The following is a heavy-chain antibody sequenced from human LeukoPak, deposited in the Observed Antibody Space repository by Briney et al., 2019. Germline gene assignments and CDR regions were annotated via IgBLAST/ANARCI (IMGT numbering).Heavy chain of an antibody. Sequence: ASVKVSRTASGYTFTSYGISWVRQAPGQGLEWMGWISAYNGNTNYAQKLQGRVTMTTDTSKSTAYMELRSLRSDDTAVYYCARDLYEAMVRGVIPFDYWGQGTLVTVSS. CDR2: ISAYNGNT. V-gene: IGHV1-18*01. D-gene: IGHD3-10*01. CDR3: ARDLYEAMVRGVIPFDY. CDR1: GYTFTSYG. J-gene: IGHJ4*02.